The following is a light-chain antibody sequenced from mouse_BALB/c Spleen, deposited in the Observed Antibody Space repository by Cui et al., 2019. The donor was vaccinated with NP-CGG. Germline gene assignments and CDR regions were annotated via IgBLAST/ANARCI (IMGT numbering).Light chain of an antibody. J-gene: IGLJ1*01. V-gene: IGLV1*01. CDR2: GTN. Sequence: QAVVTKESALTTSPGETVTLTGRSSTGAVTTSNYANWVQEKSDHLFTGLIGGTNNRAPGVPARFSGSLIGDKAALTITGAQTEDEAIYFCSLWYSNHWVFGGGTKLTVL. CDR3: SLWYSNHWV. CDR1: TGAVTTSNY.